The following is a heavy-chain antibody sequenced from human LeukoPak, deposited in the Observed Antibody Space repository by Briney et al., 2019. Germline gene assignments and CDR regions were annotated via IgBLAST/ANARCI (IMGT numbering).Heavy chain of an antibody. CDR1: GLTFSDYS. Sequence: HPGGSLRLSCAASGLTFSDYSMTWVRQAPGKGLLWVSGISAGGGSTYYADSVKGRFTISRDNSRNTLYLQMNSLRAEATAAYYCAKDAAGPEYWGQGTLVTVSS. V-gene: IGHV3-23*01. CDR3: AKDAAGPEY. J-gene: IGHJ4*02. D-gene: IGHD6-13*01. CDR2: ISAGGGST.